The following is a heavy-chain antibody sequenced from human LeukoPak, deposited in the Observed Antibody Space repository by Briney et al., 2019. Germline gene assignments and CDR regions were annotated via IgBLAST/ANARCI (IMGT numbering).Heavy chain of an antibody. CDR2: IYPGDSDT. D-gene: IGHD3-10*01. CDR3: ARHVFTMVRGVIIKYFDY. V-gene: IGHV5-51*01. J-gene: IGHJ4*02. CDR1: GYSFTSYW. Sequence: GESLNISCKGSGYSFTSYWIGWVRHMPGKGLEWMGIIYPGDSDTRYSPSFQGQVTISADKSISTAYLQWSSLKASETAMYYCARHVFTMVRGVIIKYFDYWGQGTLVTVSS.